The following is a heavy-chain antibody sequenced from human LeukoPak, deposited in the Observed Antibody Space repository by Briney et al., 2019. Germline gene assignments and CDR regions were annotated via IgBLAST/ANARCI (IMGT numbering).Heavy chain of an antibody. CDR1: GGSISSSNW. CDR2: INHSGST. V-gene: IGHV4-4*02. D-gene: IGHD2/OR15-2a*01. CDR3: ARRVLRKYYFDY. Sequence: SETLSLTCAVSGGSISSSNWWSWVRQPPGKGLEWIGEINHSGSTNYNPSLKSRVTISVDTSKNQFSLKLSSVTAADTAVHYCARRVLRKYYFDYWGQGTLVTVSS. J-gene: IGHJ4*02.